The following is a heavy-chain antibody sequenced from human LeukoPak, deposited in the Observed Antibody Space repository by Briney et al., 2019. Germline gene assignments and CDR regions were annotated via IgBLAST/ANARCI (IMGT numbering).Heavy chain of an antibody. J-gene: IGHJ4*02. CDR2: INPNSGGT. CDR3: ARARPKGIPAMATFDY. CDR1: GYTFSSYY. V-gene: IGHV1-2*02. Sequence: GASVKVSCKASGYTFSSYYMHWVRQAPGQGLEWMGWINPNSGGTNYAQKFQGRVTMTRDTSISTAYMELSRLRSDDTAVYYCARARPKGIPAMATFDYWGQGTLVTVSS. D-gene: IGHD5-18*01.